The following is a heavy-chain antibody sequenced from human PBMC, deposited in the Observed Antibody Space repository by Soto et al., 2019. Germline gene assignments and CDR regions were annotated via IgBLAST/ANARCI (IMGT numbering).Heavy chain of an antibody. CDR1: GYSFTSYW. CDR3: ARTPIYSSSSYYYYYGMDV. J-gene: IGHJ6*02. D-gene: IGHD6-6*01. Sequence: LKISCKGSGYSFTSYWIGWVRQMPGKGLEWMGIIYPGDSDTRYSPSFQGQVTISADKSISTAYLQWSSLKASDTAMYYCARTPIYSSSSYYYYYGMDVWGQGTTVTVSS. V-gene: IGHV5-51*01. CDR2: IYPGDSDT.